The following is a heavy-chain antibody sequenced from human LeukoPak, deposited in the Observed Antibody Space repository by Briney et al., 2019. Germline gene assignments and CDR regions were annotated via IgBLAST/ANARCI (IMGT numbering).Heavy chain of an antibody. V-gene: IGHV3-23*01. CDR3: AKSANTWPYYFDY. D-gene: IGHD3-10*01. Sequence: GSLILSCVASGFTFNNYAMSWVRQAPGKGPEWVSGISGSGGSTYYADSVEGRFTISRDNSKNTLFLQMNSLRAEDTAVYYCAKSANTWPYYFDYWGQGTLVTVSS. J-gene: IGHJ4*02. CDR2: ISGSGGST. CDR1: GFTFNNYA.